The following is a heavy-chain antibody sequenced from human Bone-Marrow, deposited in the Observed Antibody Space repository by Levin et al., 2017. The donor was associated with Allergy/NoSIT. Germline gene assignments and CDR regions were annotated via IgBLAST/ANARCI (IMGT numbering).Heavy chain of an antibody. CDR1: GFTFSSFA. J-gene: IGHJ4*02. Sequence: GESLKISCAASGFTFSSFAMHWVRQAPGEGLEYVSAISSNGAITRYANSVKGRVTISRDNSKSTLYLQMGSLRPEDMAVYYCARDSACDYSNYIGYWGQGTLVTVSS. V-gene: IGHV3-64*01. CDR3: ARDSACDYSNYIGY. D-gene: IGHD4-11*01. CDR2: ISSNGAIT.